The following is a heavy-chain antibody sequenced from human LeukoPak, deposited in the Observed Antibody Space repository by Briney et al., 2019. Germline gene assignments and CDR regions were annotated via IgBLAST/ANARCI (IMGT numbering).Heavy chain of an antibody. CDR2: ISSGSTYI. CDR1: GFTFSSYS. V-gene: IGHV3-21*01. J-gene: IGHJ4*02. CDR3: ARGIAIGAAGTEDY. Sequence: GGSLTLSCAASGFTFSSYSMNWVRQAPGKGLEWVSSISSGSTYIYYADSVKGRFTISRDNAKNSLYLQMNGLRAEDTAVYYCARGIAIGAAGTEDYWGQGTLVTVSS. D-gene: IGHD6-13*01.